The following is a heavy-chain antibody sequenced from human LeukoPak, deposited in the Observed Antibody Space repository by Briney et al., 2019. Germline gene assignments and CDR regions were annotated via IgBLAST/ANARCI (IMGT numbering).Heavy chain of an antibody. Sequence: SETLSLTCAVSNYPITSDYYWVWIRQPPGQGLEWIGQIFHSGIAHYNPSLKSRVAMSVDTSRSQFSVNLNSVTAADTAVYFCGRAGFGTAYNRFYYYMDVWGKGTTVTVSS. CDR2: IFHSGIA. J-gene: IGHJ6*03. D-gene: IGHD3-16*01. CDR1: NYPITSDYY. V-gene: IGHV4-38-2*01. CDR3: GRAGFGTAYNRFYYYMDV.